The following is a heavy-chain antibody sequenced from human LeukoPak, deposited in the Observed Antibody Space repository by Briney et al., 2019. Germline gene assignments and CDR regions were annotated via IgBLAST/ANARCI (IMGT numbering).Heavy chain of an antibody. CDR3: AHRTYGPFHY. D-gene: IGHD2-8*01. CDR2: IFWDDNK. J-gene: IGHJ4*02. V-gene: IGHV2-5*02. Sequence: SGPTLVNPTQTLTLTCTFSGFSLTSDGVAVGWIRQPPVKALECLALIFWDDNKHYNPSLKNRLTLTRDTSKNQVVLTMANMDPVDTATYYCAHRTYGPFHYWGQGTLVTVSS. CDR1: GFSLTSDGVA.